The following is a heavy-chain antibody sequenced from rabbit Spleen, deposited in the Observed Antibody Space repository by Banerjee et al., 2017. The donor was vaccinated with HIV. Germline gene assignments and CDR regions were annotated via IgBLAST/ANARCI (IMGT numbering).Heavy chain of an antibody. J-gene: IGHJ4*02. V-gene: IGHV1S69*01. Sequence: QSVEESGGRLVTPGTPLTLTCTVSGIDLSSYAITWVRQAPGKGLEWIGIIDGSSTTYYASWARGRFTISKTSTTVDLKITSPTTEDTATYFCARPIDDDYGDWYYFNIWGPGTLVTVS. CDR3: ARPIDDDYGDWYYFNI. CDR2: IDGSSTT. CDR1: GIDLSSYA. D-gene: IGHD2-1*01.